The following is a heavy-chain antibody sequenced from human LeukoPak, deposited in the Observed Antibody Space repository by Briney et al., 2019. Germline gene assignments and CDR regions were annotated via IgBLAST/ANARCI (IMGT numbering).Heavy chain of an antibody. CDR3: ARQYGDYGLMGYFDY. CDR1: GFTVSSNY. V-gene: IGHV3-66*04. CDR2: IYSGGTT. J-gene: IGHJ4*02. Sequence: PGGSLRLSCAASGFTVSSNYMSWVRQAPGKGLEWVSVIYSGGTTNYADSVKGRFTISRDNSKNTLYLQMNSLRAEDTAVYYCARQYGDYGLMGYFDYWGQGTLVTVSS. D-gene: IGHD4-17*01.